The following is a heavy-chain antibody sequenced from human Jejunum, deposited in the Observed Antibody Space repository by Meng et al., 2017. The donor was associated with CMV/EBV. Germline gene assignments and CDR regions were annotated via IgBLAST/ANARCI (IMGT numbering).Heavy chain of an antibody. CDR1: GVTVRDSW. Sequence: GAGVTVRDSWCGWVSQRPGKGLEWMGIIYPDDSDSRYNPSFQGQVTISADKSITTAYLQWSSLKASDTGMYYCVRRAGSLYYFDFWGPGTLVTVSS. D-gene: IGHD3-10*01. V-gene: IGHV5-51*01. CDR2: IYPDDSDS. J-gene: IGHJ4*02. CDR3: VRRAGSLYYFDF.